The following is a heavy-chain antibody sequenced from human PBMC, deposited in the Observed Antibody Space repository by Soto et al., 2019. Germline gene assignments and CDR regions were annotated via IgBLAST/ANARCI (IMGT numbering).Heavy chain of an antibody. V-gene: IGHV4-30-2*01. CDR3: AAGGGLPRYY. Sequence: HLQLQESGSGLVKPSQTLSLTCAVSGGSISSGGYSWSWIRQPPGKGLEWIGYIYHGGSAYYNPSLKSRVTISVDRSKNQFSVKLSSVTAADTAVYYCAAGGGLPRYYWGQGTLVTVSS. D-gene: IGHD5-12*01. J-gene: IGHJ4*02. CDR2: IYHGGSA. CDR1: GGSISSGGYS.